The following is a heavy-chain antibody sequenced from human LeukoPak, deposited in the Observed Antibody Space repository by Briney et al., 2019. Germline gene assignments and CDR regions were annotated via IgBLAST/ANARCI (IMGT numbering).Heavy chain of an antibody. J-gene: IGHJ4*02. D-gene: IGHD2-15*01. CDR2: INHSGST. CDR3: ARGPRSGGSCYLFY. Sequence: SETLSLTCAVYGGSFSDYYGSWICQPRGKGLEWIGEINHSGSTNYNPSLTSRVTISVDTSKNQFSLKLISVTAADTAVYYCARGPRSGGSCYLFYWGQGNRVTVSP. V-gene: IGHV4-34*01. CDR1: GGSFSDYY.